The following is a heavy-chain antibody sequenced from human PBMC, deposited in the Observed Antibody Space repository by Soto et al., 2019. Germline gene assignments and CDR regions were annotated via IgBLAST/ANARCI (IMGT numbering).Heavy chain of an antibody. CDR3: ARLAARFDY. D-gene: IGHD6-25*01. CDR2: ISYDGSNK. V-gene: IGHV3-30-3*01. CDR1: GFTFSSYA. J-gene: IGHJ4*02. Sequence: QVQLVESGGGVVQPGRSLRLSCAASGFTFSSYAMHWVRQAPGKGLEWVAVISYDGSNKYYADSVKGRFTISRDNSKNTLYLQMNSLRAEDTAVYYCARLAARFDYWGQGTLVTVSS.